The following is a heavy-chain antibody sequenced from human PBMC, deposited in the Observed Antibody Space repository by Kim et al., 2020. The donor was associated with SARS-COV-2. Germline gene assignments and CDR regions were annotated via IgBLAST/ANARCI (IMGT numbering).Heavy chain of an antibody. J-gene: IGHJ6*02. D-gene: IGHD1-26*01. V-gene: IGHV1-18*01. CDR3: ARTTVGATLYYYYYGMDV. CDR1: GYTFTSYG. Sequence: ASVKVSCKASGYTFTSYGISWVRQAPGQGLEWMGWISAYNGNTNYAQKLQGRVTMTTDTSTSTAYMELRSLRSDDTAVYYCARTTVGATLYYYYYGMDVWGQGTTVTVSS. CDR2: ISAYNGNT.